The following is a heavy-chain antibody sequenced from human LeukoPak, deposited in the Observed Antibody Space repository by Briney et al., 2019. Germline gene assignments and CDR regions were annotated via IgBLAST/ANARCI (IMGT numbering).Heavy chain of an antibody. D-gene: IGHD3-3*01. J-gene: IGHJ4*02. CDR2: ISYDGSNK. CDR3: AKDHYWSIDY. Sequence: HPGRSLRLSCAASGFTFSSYGMHWVRQAPGKGLEWVAVISYDGSNKYYADSVKGRFTISRDIAKNTLYLQMNSLRAEDTGVYYCAKDHYWSIDYWGRGTLVTVSS. CDR1: GFTFSSYG. V-gene: IGHV3-30*18.